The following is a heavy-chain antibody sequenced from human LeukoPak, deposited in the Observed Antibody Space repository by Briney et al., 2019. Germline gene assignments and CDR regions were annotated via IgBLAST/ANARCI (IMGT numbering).Heavy chain of an antibody. D-gene: IGHD3-22*01. V-gene: IGHV4-38-2*02. CDR1: GYSIISDYF. Sequence: SETLSLTCIVSGYSIISDYFWGWVRQPPGKGPEWIGSIFHSGSVFYNPSLRSRITMSIDTSKNLFSLKLSSVTAADTAVYYCAREEWTPMIVVGYYMDVWGKGTTVTVSS. J-gene: IGHJ6*03. CDR3: AREEWTPMIVVGYYMDV. CDR2: IFHSGSV.